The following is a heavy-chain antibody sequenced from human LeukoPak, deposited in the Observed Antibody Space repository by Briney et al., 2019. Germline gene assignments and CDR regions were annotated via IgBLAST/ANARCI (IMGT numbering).Heavy chain of an antibody. Sequence: SETLSLTCTVSGGSISSSSYYWGWIRQPPGKGLEWIGSIYYSGSTYYNPSLKSRVTISVDTSKNQFSLKLSSVTAADTAVYYCATLGSFDYWGQGTLVTVSS. V-gene: IGHV4-39*07. CDR1: GGSISSSSYY. CDR3: ATLGSFDY. D-gene: IGHD7-27*01. CDR2: IYYSGST. J-gene: IGHJ4*02.